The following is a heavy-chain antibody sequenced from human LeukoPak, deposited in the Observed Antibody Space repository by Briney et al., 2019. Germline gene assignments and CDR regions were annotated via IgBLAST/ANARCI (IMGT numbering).Heavy chain of an antibody. V-gene: IGHV3-23*01. CDR1: GFTFSSYA. Sequence: GGSLRLSCAASGFTFSSYAMSWVRQSPRKGVEWVSAISYSTDNTYYADSVKGRFTISRDNSKNTLYLQMSSLRAEDTAVYSCARVRLRLTFLTRRVGAFDIWGQGTMVTVSS. J-gene: IGHJ3*02. D-gene: IGHD4-23*01. CDR2: ISYSTDNT. CDR3: ARVRLRLTFLTRRVGAFDI.